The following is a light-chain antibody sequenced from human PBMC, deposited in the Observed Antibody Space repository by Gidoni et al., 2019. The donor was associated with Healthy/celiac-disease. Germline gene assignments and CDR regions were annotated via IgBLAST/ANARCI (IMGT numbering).Light chain of an antibody. CDR3: QQYNSYSGT. J-gene: IGKJ1*01. Sequence: DIQMTQSPSTLSASVGDRVTITCRASQSISSWLAWYQQKPGKAPKLLIYDASNLESGVPSRFSGSGSGTEFTLTISSLQPDDFATYYCQQYNSYSGTFGQXTKVEIK. CDR2: DAS. CDR1: QSISSW. V-gene: IGKV1-5*01.